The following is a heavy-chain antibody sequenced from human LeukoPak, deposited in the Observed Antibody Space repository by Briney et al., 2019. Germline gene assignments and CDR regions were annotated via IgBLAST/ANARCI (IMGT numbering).Heavy chain of an antibody. CDR1: GFTFSSYG. D-gene: IGHD3-10*01. Sequence: GGSLRLSCAASGFTFSSYGMHWVRQAPGKGLEWVAVISYDGSNKYYADSVKGRFTISRDNSKNTLYLQMNSLRAEDTAVYYCAKGYGSGSYTLDYWGQGTLVTVSS. CDR3: AKGYGSGSYTLDY. J-gene: IGHJ4*02. CDR2: ISYDGSNK. V-gene: IGHV3-30*18.